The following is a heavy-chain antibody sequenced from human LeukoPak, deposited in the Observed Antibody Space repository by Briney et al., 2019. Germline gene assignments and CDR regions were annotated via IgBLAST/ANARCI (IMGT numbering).Heavy chain of an antibody. Sequence: SETLSLTCTVSGGSISGIGYYWGWIRQPPGKGLEWIGSVYYSGSTSYNPSLKSRVTISVDTSKNQFSLKLSSVTAADTAVYFCARHVSYSGDNFDYWGQGTLVTVSS. CDR2: VYYSGST. CDR3: ARHVSYSGDNFDY. D-gene: IGHD6-19*01. V-gene: IGHV4-39*01. CDR1: GGSISGIGYY. J-gene: IGHJ4*02.